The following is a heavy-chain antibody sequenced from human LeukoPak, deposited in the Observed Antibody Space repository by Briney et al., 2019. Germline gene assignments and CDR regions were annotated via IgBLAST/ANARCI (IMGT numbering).Heavy chain of an antibody. V-gene: IGHV5-51*01. D-gene: IGHD4-17*01. CDR2: IYLGDSDT. Sequence: GESLKISCKGSGYSFTSYWIGWVRQMPGKGLEWMGIIYLGDSDTRYSPPFQGQVTISADKSISTAYLQWSSLKASDTAMYYCARLTPYGDYGESFDYWGQGTLVTVSS. J-gene: IGHJ4*02. CDR1: GYSFTSYW. CDR3: ARLTPYGDYGESFDY.